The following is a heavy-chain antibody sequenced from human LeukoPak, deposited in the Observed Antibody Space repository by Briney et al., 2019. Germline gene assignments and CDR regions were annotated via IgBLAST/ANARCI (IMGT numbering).Heavy chain of an antibody. CDR3: ARAYGGNLGY. CDR1: GYSISSGYY. J-gene: IGHJ4*02. Sequence: SETLSLTCTVSGYSISSGYYWGWIRQPPGKGLEWIGSIYHSGSTYYNPSLKSRVTISVDTSKNQFSLKLSSVTAADTAVYYCARAYGGNLGYWGQGTLVTVSS. D-gene: IGHD4-23*01. V-gene: IGHV4-38-2*02. CDR2: IYHSGST.